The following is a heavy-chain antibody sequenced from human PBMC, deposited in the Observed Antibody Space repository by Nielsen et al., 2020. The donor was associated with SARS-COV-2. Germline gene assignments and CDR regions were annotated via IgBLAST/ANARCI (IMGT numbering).Heavy chain of an antibody. CDR3: AKTRTEAPYFDY. V-gene: IGHV3-23*01. Sequence: GESLKISCADSGFTFSSYAMHWVRQAPGMGLEWVSGISGSDGSTFYAGSVRGRFTVSRDNSKNTLYLQMNSLRAEDTAVYFCAKTRTEAPYFDYWGRGTLVTVSS. CDR2: ISGSDGST. CDR1: GFTFSSYA. J-gene: IGHJ4*02. D-gene: IGHD2-8*02.